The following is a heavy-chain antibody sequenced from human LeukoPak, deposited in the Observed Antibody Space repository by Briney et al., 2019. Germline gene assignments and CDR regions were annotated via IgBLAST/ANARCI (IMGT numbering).Heavy chain of an antibody. V-gene: IGHV3-21*01. Sequence: GGSLRLXCAASGFTFSSYSMNWVRQAPGKGLEWVSSISSSSSYIYYADSVKGRFTISRDNAKNSLYLQMNSLRAEDTAVYYCARDDAGSRDGYNAPNDYWGQGTLVTVSS. CDR3: ARDDAGSRDGYNAPNDY. D-gene: IGHD5-24*01. CDR1: GFTFSSYS. CDR2: ISSSSSYI. J-gene: IGHJ4*02.